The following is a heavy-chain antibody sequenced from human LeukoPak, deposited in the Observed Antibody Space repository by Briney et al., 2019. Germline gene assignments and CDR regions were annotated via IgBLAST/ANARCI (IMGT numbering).Heavy chain of an antibody. CDR1: GFTFSSYA. CDR3: AKGTAVAEAFDI. V-gene: IGHV3-23*01. CDR2: ISGSGGST. D-gene: IGHD6-19*01. J-gene: IGHJ3*02. Sequence: GGSLRRSCAASGFTFSSYAMSWVRQAPGKGLEWVSAISGSGGSTYYADSVKGRFTISRDNSKNTLYLQMNSLRAEDTAVYYCAKGTAVAEAFDIWGQGTMVTVSS.